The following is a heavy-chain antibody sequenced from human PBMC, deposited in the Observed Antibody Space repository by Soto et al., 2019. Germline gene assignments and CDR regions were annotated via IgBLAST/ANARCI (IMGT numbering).Heavy chain of an antibody. Sequence: SEALSLTCTVSGGSIISSSYYWGLIRQPPGKGLEWIGIIYYSGSTYYNPSLKSRVTISVDTSKNQFSLKLSSVTAADTAVYDCARLGGYYGYFDCWGQGTLVT. CDR3: ARLGGYYGYFDC. D-gene: IGHD3-3*01. CDR1: GGSIISSSYY. J-gene: IGHJ4*02. CDR2: IYYSGST. V-gene: IGHV4-39*01.